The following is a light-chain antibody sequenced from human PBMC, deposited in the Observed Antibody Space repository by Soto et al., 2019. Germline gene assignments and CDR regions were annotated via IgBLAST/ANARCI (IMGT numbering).Light chain of an antibody. V-gene: IGLV2-23*02. Sequence: QSALTQPASMSGSPGQSITISCTGTTSDVGSYNLVSWYQQHPGKVPKVMIYEDSKRPSGVSNRFSGSKSGNTASLTISGRQAEEEADYYCCSYAGTNTFVVFGGGTKLTVL. J-gene: IGLJ2*01. CDR2: EDS. CDR1: TSDVGSYNL. CDR3: CSYAGTNTFVV.